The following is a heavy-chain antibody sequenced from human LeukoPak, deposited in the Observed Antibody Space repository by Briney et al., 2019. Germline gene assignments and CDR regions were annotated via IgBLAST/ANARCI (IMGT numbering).Heavy chain of an antibody. V-gene: IGHV3-7*01. CDR3: VRDIHRYYADY. CDR1: GFTFSSYW. CDR2: VKQDGSEK. D-gene: IGHD3-3*01. Sequence: GGSLRLSCAASGFTFSSYWMSWVRQAPGKGLEWVANVKQDGSEKYYVDSVKGRSTISRDNAKSSLYLQMNSLRAEDTAVYYCVRDIHRYYADYWGQGTLVTVSS. J-gene: IGHJ4*02.